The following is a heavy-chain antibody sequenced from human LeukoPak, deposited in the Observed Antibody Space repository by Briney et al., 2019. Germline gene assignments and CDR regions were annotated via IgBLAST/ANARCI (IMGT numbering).Heavy chain of an antibody. Sequence: SETLSLTCTVSGGSISSYYWSWIRQPPGKGLEWIGSIYHSGSTYYNPSLKSRVTISVDTSKNQFSLKLSSVTAADTAVYFCARGPYSYDSSGAFDIWGQGTMVTVSS. CDR1: GGSISSYY. CDR3: ARGPYSYDSSGAFDI. CDR2: IYHSGST. D-gene: IGHD3-22*01. V-gene: IGHV4-59*08. J-gene: IGHJ3*02.